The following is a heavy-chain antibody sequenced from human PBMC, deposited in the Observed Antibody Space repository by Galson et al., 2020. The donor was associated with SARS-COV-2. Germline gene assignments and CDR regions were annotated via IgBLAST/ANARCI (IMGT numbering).Heavy chain of an antibody. CDR1: GFTFIEYA. CDR3: VKPRVGYFDWLILDY. V-gene: IGHV3-64D*06. CDR2: ISTLGDGT. D-gene: IGHD3-9*01. Sequence: GESLKISCSASGFTFIEYAMHWVRQAPGKGLEYVSAISTLGDGTYYADSVRGRFTISRDNSKNTLYLQMSSLRPDDTAVYYCVKPRVGYFDWLILDYWGQGTLVTVSS. J-gene: IGHJ4*02.